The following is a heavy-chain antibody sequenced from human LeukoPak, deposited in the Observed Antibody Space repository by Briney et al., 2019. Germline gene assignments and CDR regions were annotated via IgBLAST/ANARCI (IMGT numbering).Heavy chain of an antibody. CDR1: GFTVSSNY. J-gene: IGHJ6*02. V-gene: IGHV3-53*01. Sequence: GGSLRLSCAASGFTVSSNYMSWVRQAPGKGLEWVSVIYSGGSTYYADSVKGRFTISRDNSKNTLYLQMNGLRAEDTAVYYCARVGVYSSGWTHYYYYYGMDVWGQGTTVTVSS. D-gene: IGHD6-19*01. CDR2: IYSGGST. CDR3: ARVGVYSSGWTHYYYYYGMDV.